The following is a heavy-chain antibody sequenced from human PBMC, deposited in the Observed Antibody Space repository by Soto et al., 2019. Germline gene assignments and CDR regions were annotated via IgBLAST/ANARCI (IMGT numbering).Heavy chain of an antibody. CDR1: GFTFSSYS. CDR3: ARDQPGYSYGYGLGY. J-gene: IGHJ4*02. D-gene: IGHD5-18*01. V-gene: IGHV3-21*01. CDR2: ISSSSSYI. Sequence: EVQLVESGGGLVKPGGSLRLSCAASGFTFSSYSMNWVRQAPGKGLEWVSSISSSSSYIYYADSVKGRFTISRDNAKNSRYLQMNSLRVEDKAVYYCARDQPGYSYGYGLGYWGQGTLVTVSS.